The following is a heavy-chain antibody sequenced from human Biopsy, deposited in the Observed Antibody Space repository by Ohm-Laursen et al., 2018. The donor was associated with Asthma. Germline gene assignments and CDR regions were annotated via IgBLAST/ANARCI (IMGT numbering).Heavy chain of an antibody. CDR2: ISGNSQYI. Sequence: SLILSRAAPGFSFSHHSMNWVRQAPGKGLEWVSCISGNSQYIYFADSVKGRFTISRDNAKNSLYLHMNDLSADDSGVYYCATDSSGWFWGPGTVVAVSS. V-gene: IGHV3-21*01. J-gene: IGHJ4*02. CDR1: GFSFSHHS. CDR3: ATDSSGWF. D-gene: IGHD6-19*01.